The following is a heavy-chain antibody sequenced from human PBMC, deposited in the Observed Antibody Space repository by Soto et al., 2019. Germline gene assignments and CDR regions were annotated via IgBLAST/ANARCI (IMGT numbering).Heavy chain of an antibody. V-gene: IGHV4-59*08. D-gene: IGHD6-13*01. Sequence: SETLSLTCTVSGGSISSYYWSWIRQPPGKGLEWIGYIYYSGSTNYNPSLKSRVTISVDTSKNQFSLKLSSVTAADTAVYYCGRRGRSSWDYYYYDMDVWGKGTTVTVSS. J-gene: IGHJ6*03. CDR3: GRRGRSSWDYYYYDMDV. CDR2: IYYSGST. CDR1: GGSISSYY.